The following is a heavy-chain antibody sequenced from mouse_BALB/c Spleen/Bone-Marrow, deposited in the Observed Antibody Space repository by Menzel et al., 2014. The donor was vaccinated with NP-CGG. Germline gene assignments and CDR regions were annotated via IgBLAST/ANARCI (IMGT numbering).Heavy chain of an antibody. V-gene: IGHV1-4*01. CDR1: GYTFTSYT. CDR3: ARRYYGSTFDY. J-gene: IGHJ2*01. CDR2: INPSSGYT. Sequence: QVQLKESGAELARPGASVKMSCKASGYTFTSYTMHWVKQRPGQGLEWIGYINPSSGYTNYNQKFKDKATLTADKSSSTAYMQLSSLTSEDAAVYYCARRYYGSTFDYWGQGTTLTVSS. D-gene: IGHD1-1*01.